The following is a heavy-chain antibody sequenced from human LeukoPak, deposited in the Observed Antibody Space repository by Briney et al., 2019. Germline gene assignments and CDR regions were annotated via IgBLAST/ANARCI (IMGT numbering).Heavy chain of an antibody. V-gene: IGHV1-69*01. CDR1: GGTFSSYA. D-gene: IGHD2-21*02. CDR2: IIPIFGTA. CDR3: AICSKTAKDYYYYMDV. Sequence: GSSVKVSCKASGGTFSSYAISWVRQAPGQGLEWMGGIIPIFGTANYAQKFQGRVTITADESTSTAYMELSSLRSEDTAVYYCAICSKTAKDYYYYMDVWGKGTTVTVSS. J-gene: IGHJ6*03.